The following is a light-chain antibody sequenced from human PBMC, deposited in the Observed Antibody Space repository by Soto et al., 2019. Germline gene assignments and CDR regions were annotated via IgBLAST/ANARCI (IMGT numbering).Light chain of an antibody. Sequence: DIQLTQSPSFLSASVGDRVTITCRASQGISSYLAWYQQKPGKAPKLLIYAASTLQSGVPSRFSGSGSGTDFTLTISSLQPEDFAAYYCQQHNSYPPYTFGRGTKLEIK. J-gene: IGKJ2*01. CDR1: QGISSY. CDR2: AAS. V-gene: IGKV1-9*01. CDR3: QQHNSYPPYT.